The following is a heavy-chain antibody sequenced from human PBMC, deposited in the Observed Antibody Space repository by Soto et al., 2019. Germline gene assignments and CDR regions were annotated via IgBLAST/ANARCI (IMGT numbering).Heavy chain of an antibody. J-gene: IGHJ4*02. D-gene: IGHD3-3*01. Sequence: QLQLHESGPGLVKPSETLSLTCSVSGGSISSNNYYWGWIRQPPGKGLEWIGNIYYNGFTYHNPSPMGRVTISVDTSQSQSSLKLTSVTATDTAVYYCARQGDFWSGSGDFDYWGQGILVPVSS. CDR1: GGSISSNNYY. V-gene: IGHV4-39*01. CDR2: IYYNGFT. CDR3: ARQGDFWSGSGDFDY.